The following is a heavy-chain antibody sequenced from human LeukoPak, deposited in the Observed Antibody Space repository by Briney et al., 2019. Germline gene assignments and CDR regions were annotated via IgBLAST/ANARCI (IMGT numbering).Heavy chain of an antibody. V-gene: IGHV3-48*01. J-gene: IGHJ4*02. CDR3: ARGGRRDGYNYFDY. CDR2: ISSSSSTI. CDR1: GFTFSDYS. D-gene: IGHD5-24*01. Sequence: GGSLRLSCVASGFTFSDYSMNWVRQAPGKGLEWVSYISSSSSTIYYADSVKGRFTISRDNAKNSLYLQMNSLRAEDTAVYYCARGGRRDGYNYFDYWGQGTLVTVSS.